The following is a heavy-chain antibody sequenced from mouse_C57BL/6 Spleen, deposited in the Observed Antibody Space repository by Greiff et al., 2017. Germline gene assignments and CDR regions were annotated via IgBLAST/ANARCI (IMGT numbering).Heavy chain of an antibody. Sequence: EVKLVESGGGLVKPGGSLKLSCAASGFTFSDYGMHWVRQAPEKGLEWVAYISSGSSTIYYADTVKGRFTISRDNAKNTLFLQMTSLRSEDTAMYYCARNYYGSPHWYFDVWGTGTTVTVSS. J-gene: IGHJ1*03. CDR1: GFTFSDYG. CDR3: ARNYYGSPHWYFDV. V-gene: IGHV5-17*01. D-gene: IGHD1-1*01. CDR2: ISSGSSTI.